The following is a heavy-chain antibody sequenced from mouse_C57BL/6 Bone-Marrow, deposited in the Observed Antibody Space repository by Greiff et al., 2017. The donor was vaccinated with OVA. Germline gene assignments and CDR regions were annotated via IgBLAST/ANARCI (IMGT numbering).Heavy chain of an antibody. CDR2: IDPENGDT. D-gene: IGHD3-1*01. J-gene: IGHJ4*01. CDR3: TTWRMGYDYYARDY. Sequence: EVQLQQSGAELVRPGASVKLSCTASGFNIKDDYMHWVKQRPEQGLEWIGWIDPENGDTEYASKFQGKATITADTSSNTAYLQLSSLTSEDTAVYYCTTWRMGYDYYARDYWGQGTSVTVSS. V-gene: IGHV14-4*01. CDR1: GFNIKDDY.